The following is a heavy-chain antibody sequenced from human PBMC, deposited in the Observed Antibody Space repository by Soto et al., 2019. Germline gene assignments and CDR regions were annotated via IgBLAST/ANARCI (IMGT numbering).Heavy chain of an antibody. J-gene: IGHJ4*02. CDR2: VFYTGFT. CDR1: GASISGRDYY. D-gene: IGHD1-20*01. V-gene: IGHV4-39*01. Sequence: XETLSITCAVSGASISGRDYYWAWLRQSPGKGPEWIGSVFYTGFTSYNPSLESRVSVSVDTSKSQFSLKLSAVTAADTAVYYCATSQNGYNWKYFDYWGQGALVTVSS. CDR3: ATSQNGYNWKYFDY.